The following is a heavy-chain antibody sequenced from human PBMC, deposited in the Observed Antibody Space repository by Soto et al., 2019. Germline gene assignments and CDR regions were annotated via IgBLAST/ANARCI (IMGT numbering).Heavy chain of an antibody. CDR2: ITVNGIT. CDR3: ARQPTQYYALEDYYHYKAMVI. Sequence: QVQQLESGPGLVQPWDTLSLTCTVSGAYVSDFSWSWIRQPAGKGLEWIGRITVNGITQYTPSFRSRVTMSMDTSRNQFSLRVSSVTAAGTATYFCARQPTQYYALEDYYHYKAMVIWGQGTTVIVSS. D-gene: IGHD2-2*01. CDR1: GAYVSDFS. J-gene: IGHJ6*02. V-gene: IGHV4-4*07.